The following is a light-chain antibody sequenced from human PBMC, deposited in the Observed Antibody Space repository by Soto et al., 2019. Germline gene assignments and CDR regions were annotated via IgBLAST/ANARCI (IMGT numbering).Light chain of an antibody. CDR2: EVH. J-gene: IGLJ1*01. Sequence: QSVLAQPPSVSGSPGQSITISCTGSSSYVGSYSLVSWYQQPPGSAPKVIIYEVHIRPSGVPDRFSGSSSGNSASLTISGLQPEDEADYYCCLYIAATTYVFGTGTKVTVL. V-gene: IGLV2-18*01. CDR1: SSYVGSYSL. CDR3: CLYIAATTYV.